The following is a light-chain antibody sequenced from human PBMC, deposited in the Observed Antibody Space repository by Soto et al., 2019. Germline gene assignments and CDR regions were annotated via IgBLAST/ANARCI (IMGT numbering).Light chain of an antibody. V-gene: IGKV3-20*01. J-gene: IGKJ1*01. CDR1: QSVSRSY. CDR3: QQYGRWWT. Sequence: EIVLTQSPGTLSLSPGERATLSCRASQSVSRSYLAWYQQKPGQAPRLLSYGASSMATGIPDRFSGSGSGTDVTLTISRLEPEDFAVYYCQQYGRWWTFGQGTKVEIK. CDR2: GAS.